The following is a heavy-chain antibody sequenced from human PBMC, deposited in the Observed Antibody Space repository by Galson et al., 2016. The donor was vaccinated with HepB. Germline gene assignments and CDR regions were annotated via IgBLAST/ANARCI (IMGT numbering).Heavy chain of an antibody. V-gene: IGHV3-74*01. CDR1: GFTLSRFC. CDR3: TRGHNTMISSRIVF. CDR2: IDYDGRTT. Sequence: SLRLSCAASGFTLSRFCMHWVRQVPGKGLVWVSRIDYDGRTTGYADSVKGRFTISRDDAKNTLYLQMNSLGAEDTAVYYCTRGHNTMISSRIVFWGQGTLVTVSS. J-gene: IGHJ4*02. D-gene: IGHD3-22*01.